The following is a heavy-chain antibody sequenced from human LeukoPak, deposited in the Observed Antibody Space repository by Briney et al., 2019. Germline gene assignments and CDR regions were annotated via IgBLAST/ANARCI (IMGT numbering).Heavy chain of an antibody. CDR3: AKRPRDTSGYYLGAFDI. D-gene: IGHD3-22*01. CDR1: GFTFSNYA. CDR2: ISASGGTT. V-gene: IGHV3-23*01. J-gene: IGHJ3*02. Sequence: GGSPRLSCAASGFTFSNYAMTWVRQAPGKGLDWVSGISASGGTTYYADSVKGRFTISRDNSKNTLYLQMNGLRAEDTAVYYCAKRPRDTSGYYLGAFDIWGQGTMVTVSS.